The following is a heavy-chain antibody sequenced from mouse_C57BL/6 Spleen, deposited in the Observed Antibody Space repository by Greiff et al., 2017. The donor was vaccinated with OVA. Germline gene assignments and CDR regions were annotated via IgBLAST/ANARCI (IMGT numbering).Heavy chain of an antibody. CDR2: SYPRSGNT. CDR1: GYTFTSYG. D-gene: IGHD1-1*01. V-gene: IGHV1-81*01. Sequence: VQLQQSGAELARPGASVKLSCQASGYTFTSYGLSWVEPRTGQGLEWIGESYPRSGNTYYNETFKGKATLTAAKSSSTAYLELRSLTSEDSAVYFCAREEITTVDYWGQGTTLTVSS. CDR3: AREEITTVDY. J-gene: IGHJ2*01.